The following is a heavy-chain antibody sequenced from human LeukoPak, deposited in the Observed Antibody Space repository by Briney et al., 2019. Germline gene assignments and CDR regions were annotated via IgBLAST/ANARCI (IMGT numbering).Heavy chain of an antibody. CDR2: INHSGST. CDR1: GGSSSGYY. J-gene: IGHJ4*02. V-gene: IGHV4-34*01. CDR3: ARAAKYYDYVWGSYRKYYYFDY. D-gene: IGHD3-16*02. Sequence: PSETLSLTCAVYGGSSSGYYWSWIRQPPGKGLEWIGKINHSGSTNYNPSLKSRVTISVDTSKNQFSLKLSSVTAADTAVYYCARAAKYYDYVWGSYRKYYYFDYWGQGTLVTVSS.